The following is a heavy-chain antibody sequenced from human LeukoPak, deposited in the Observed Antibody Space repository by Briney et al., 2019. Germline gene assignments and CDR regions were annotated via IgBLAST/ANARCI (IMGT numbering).Heavy chain of an antibody. CDR1: GFTFSSYG. CDR3: AKDRNRYCSGGSCYFFNY. Sequence: GGSLRLSCAASGFTFSSYGMHWVRQAPGKGLEWVAVISYDGSNKYYADSVKGRFTISRDNSKNTLYLQMNSLRAEDTAVYYCAKDRNRYCSGGSCYFFNYWGQGTLVTVSS. J-gene: IGHJ4*02. CDR2: ISYDGSNK. V-gene: IGHV3-30*18. D-gene: IGHD2-15*01.